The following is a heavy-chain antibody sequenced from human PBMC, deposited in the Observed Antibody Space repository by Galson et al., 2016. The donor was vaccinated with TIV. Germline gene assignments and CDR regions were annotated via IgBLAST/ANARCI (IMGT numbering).Heavy chain of an antibody. D-gene: IGHD1-1*01. J-gene: IGHJ4*02. CDR3: ARDPGYFVY. CDR1: GDTFSSYP. CDR2: FIPLFGTA. V-gene: IGHV1-69*05. Sequence: SVKVSCKASGDTFSSYPFNWVRQAPGQGLGWVGGFIPLFGTANYAQKFQGRVTITRDTSASTAYMELSSLRSEDTAVYYCARDPGYFVYWGQGTLVTVSS.